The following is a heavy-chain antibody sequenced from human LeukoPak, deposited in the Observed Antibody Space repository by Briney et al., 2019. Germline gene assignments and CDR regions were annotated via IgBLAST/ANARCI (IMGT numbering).Heavy chain of an antibody. CDR2: IKQDGSEK. CDR1: GFTFSSYW. D-gene: IGHD3-22*01. CDR3: ARRAWYYDSSGSYSDAFDI. V-gene: IGHV3-7*01. Sequence: GGSLRLSCAASGFTFSSYWMIWVRQAPGKGLEWVANIKQDGSEKYYVDSVKGRFTISRDNAKNSLYLQMNSLRAEDTAVYYCARRAWYYDSSGSYSDAFDIWGQGTMVTVSS. J-gene: IGHJ3*02.